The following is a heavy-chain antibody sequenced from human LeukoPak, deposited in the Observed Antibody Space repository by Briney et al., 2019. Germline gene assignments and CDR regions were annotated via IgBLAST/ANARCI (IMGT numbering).Heavy chain of an antibody. J-gene: IGHJ3*02. D-gene: IGHD3-22*01. CDR3: ARLQYYYDSSDYYNDAFDI. V-gene: IGHV3-7*01. CDR2: IKQDGSEK. CDR1: GFTFSSYW. Sequence: PGGSLRLSCAASGFTFSSYWMSWVRQAPGEGLEWVANIKQDGSEKYYVDSVKGRFTISRDNAKNSLFLQMNSLRAEDTAVYYCARLQYYYDSSDYYNDAFDIWGQGTMVTVSS.